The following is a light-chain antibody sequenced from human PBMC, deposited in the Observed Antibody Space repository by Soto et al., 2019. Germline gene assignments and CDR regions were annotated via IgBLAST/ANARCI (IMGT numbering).Light chain of an antibody. CDR1: GSNIGAGYD. Sequence: QSVLTQPPSVSGAPGQRVTISCTGSGSNIGAGYDLHWYQQLPGTAPKLLIYGNSNRPSGVPDRFSGSKSGTSASLAITGLQAEDEADYYCQSYDSSLSAYVFGPGTKVTVL. CDR2: GNS. J-gene: IGLJ1*01. CDR3: QSYDSSLSAYV. V-gene: IGLV1-40*01.